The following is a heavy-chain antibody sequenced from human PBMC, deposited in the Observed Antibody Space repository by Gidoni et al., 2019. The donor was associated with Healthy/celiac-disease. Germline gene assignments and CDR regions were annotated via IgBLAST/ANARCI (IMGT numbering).Heavy chain of an antibody. Sequence: QVPLVQSGAEVKNPGSSVKVSCQASGGTLRSYAISWVRQAPGQGLEWMGGIIPILGTANYAQKFQGRVTITADKSTSTAYMELSSLRSEDTAVYYCAGPDETGTTRYYYYGMDVWGQGTTVTVSS. V-gene: IGHV1-69*06. CDR1: GGTLRSYA. CDR2: IIPILGTA. CDR3: AGPDETGTTRYYYYGMDV. J-gene: IGHJ6*02. D-gene: IGHD1-1*01.